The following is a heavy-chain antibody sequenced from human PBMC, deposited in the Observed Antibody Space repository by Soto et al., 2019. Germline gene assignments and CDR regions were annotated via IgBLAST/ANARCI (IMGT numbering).Heavy chain of an antibody. Sequence: SQTLSLTCAISGESVSSSSVAWNWIRQSPSGGLEWLGRTYYRSRWYSDYAGSVTSRIIINPDTSNNQFSLQLSSVTPEDTAVYYCAMYRSAWYLDHWGQGTLVTVSS. CDR3: AMYRSAWYLDH. CDR1: GESVSSSSVA. J-gene: IGHJ4*02. V-gene: IGHV6-1*01. D-gene: IGHD6-19*01. CDR2: TYYRSRWYS.